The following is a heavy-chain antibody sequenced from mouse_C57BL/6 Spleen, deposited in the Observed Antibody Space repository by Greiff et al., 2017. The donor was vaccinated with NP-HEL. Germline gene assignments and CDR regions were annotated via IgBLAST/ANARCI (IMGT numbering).Heavy chain of an antibody. CDR3: AREAAQATYLDD. CDR2: INYDGSST. D-gene: IGHD3-2*02. J-gene: IGHJ2*01. V-gene: IGHV5-16*01. CDR1: GFTFSDYY. Sequence: EVKVVESEGGLVQPGSSMKLSCTASGFTFSDYYMAWVRQVPEKGLEWVANINYDGSSTYYLDSLKSRFIISRDKAKNILYLQMSSLKSEDTATYYCAREAAQATYLDDWGQGTTLTVSS.